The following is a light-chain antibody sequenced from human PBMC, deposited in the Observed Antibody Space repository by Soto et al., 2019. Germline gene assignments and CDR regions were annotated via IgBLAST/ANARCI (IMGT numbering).Light chain of an antibody. CDR3: SSFAGGDILRV. J-gene: IGLJ2*01. Sequence: QSVLTQPPSASGSPGQSVTISCTGTSNDVGGYNYVSWFQHHPGKAPKLMIYEVSQRPSGVPDRFSGSKSGNTASLTVSGLQAEDEADYYCSSFAGGDILRVFGGGTKLTVL. V-gene: IGLV2-8*01. CDR1: SNDVGGYNY. CDR2: EVS.